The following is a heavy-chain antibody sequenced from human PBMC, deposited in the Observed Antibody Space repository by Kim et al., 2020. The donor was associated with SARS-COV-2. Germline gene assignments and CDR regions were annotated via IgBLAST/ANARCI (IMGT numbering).Heavy chain of an antibody. CDR2: ISVYNGDT. CDR1: GYTFRRHG. D-gene: IGHD2-15*01. Sequence: ASVKVSCKASGYTFRRHGINWVRQAPGQGLEWMGWISVYNGDTIYAQRFQGRFTMTTDPSTTTAYMELRSLRFDDTAVYFCARDLRAVSGVPTMTDQWGQGTLVTVSS. J-gene: IGHJ1*01. CDR3: ARDLRAVSGVPTMTDQ. V-gene: IGHV1-18*01.